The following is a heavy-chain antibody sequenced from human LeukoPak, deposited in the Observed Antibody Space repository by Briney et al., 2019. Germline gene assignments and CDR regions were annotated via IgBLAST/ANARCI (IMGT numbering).Heavy chain of an antibody. CDR1: GGSISGYY. Sequence: SETLSLTCTVSGGSISGYYWSWIRQPAEKGLEWIGRIYSSGYTNYNPSLKSRVTISVDTSKNQFSLKLSSVTAADTAVYYCARVRDSSGYDYYYYMDVWGKGTTVTVSS. V-gene: IGHV4-4*07. J-gene: IGHJ6*03. CDR2: IYSSGYT. D-gene: IGHD3-22*01. CDR3: ARVRDSSGYDYYYYMDV.